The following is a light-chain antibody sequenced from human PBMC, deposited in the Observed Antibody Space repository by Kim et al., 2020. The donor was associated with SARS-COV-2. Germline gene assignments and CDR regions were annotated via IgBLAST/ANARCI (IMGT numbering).Light chain of an antibody. J-gene: IGKJ1*01. CDR2: EAS. CDR1: QNINRY. CDR3: QQSDRYSWT. Sequence: APVGDRGTITCRASQNINRYLAWYQQKPGKAPKVLINEASNLVSGVPSRFSGSGSGTEFTLTISSLQPDDFATYYCQQSDRYSWTFGQGTKVDIK. V-gene: IGKV1-5*03.